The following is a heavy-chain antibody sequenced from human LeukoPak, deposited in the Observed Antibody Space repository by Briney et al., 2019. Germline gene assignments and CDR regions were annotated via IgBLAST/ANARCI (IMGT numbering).Heavy chain of an antibody. Sequence: PGGSLRLSCAASGFTFSSYAMSWVRQAPGKGLEWVSAITGSGASKYYADSVKGRFTISRDNSKNTLYLQMNSLRAEDTAVYYCAKGGSSWYYFDYWGQGTLVTASP. V-gene: IGHV3-23*01. CDR1: GFTFSSYA. D-gene: IGHD6-13*01. J-gene: IGHJ4*02. CDR2: ITGSGASK. CDR3: AKGGSSWYYFDY.